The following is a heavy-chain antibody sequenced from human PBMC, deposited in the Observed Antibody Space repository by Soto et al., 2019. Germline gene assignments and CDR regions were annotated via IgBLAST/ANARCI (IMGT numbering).Heavy chain of an antibody. D-gene: IGHD3-3*01. CDR3: AKYDFWSGYFETSGGMDV. V-gene: IGHV1-69*06. CDR2: IIPIFGTA. CDR1: GGTFSSYA. J-gene: IGHJ6*02. Sequence: ASVKVSCKASGGTFSSYAISWVRQAPGQGLEWMGGIIPIFGTANYAQKFQGRVTITADKSTSTAYMELSSLRSEDTAVYYCAKYDFWSGYFETSGGMDVWGQGTTVTVSS.